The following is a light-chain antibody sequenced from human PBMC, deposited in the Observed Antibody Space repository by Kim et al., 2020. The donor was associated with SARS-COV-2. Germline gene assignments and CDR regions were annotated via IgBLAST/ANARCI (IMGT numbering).Light chain of an antibody. Sequence: ETVLTQSPGTLSLSPGERATLSCRASQSVTSSYLAWYQQRPGQAPRLLVYGASTRATGIPDRFSGSGSGTDFTLTIRRLEPEDFAVYYCQQYASSPLTFGGGTKVDIK. CDR3: QQYASSPLT. V-gene: IGKV3-20*01. J-gene: IGKJ4*01. CDR2: GAS. CDR1: QSVTSSY.